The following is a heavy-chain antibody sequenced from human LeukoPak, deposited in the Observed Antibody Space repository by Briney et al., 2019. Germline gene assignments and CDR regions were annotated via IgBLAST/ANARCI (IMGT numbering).Heavy chain of an antibody. CDR3: ARGAHYYGSGSFDY. V-gene: IGHV4-59*01. D-gene: IGHD3-10*01. J-gene: IGHJ4*02. CDR2: IYYSGST. CDR1: GGSISSYY. Sequence: SETLSLTCTVSGGSISSYYWSWIRQPPGKGLEWIGYIYYSGSTNYNPSLKSRVTISVDTSKNQFSLKLSSVTAADTAVYYCARGAHYYGSGSFDYWGQGTLVTVSS.